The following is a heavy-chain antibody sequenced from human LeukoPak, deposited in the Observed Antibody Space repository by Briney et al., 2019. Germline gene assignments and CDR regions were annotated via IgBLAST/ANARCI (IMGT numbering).Heavy chain of an antibody. CDR3: ARGGAAMVRKYYFDY. V-gene: IGHV1-8*03. Sequence: ASVKVSCKASGYTFTSYDINWVRQATGQGLEWMGWMNPNSGNTGYAQKFQGRVTITRNTSISTAYMELSSLRSEDTAVYYCARGGAAMVRKYYFDYWGQGTLVTVSS. CDR2: MNPNSGNT. CDR1: GYTFTSYD. J-gene: IGHJ4*02. D-gene: IGHD5-18*01.